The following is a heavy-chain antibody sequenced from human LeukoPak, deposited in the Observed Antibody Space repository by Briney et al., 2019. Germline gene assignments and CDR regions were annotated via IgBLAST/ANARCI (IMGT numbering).Heavy chain of an antibody. D-gene: IGHD6-13*01. CDR2: ISSGGSNK. V-gene: IGHV3-30*04. CDR1: GFTFSSYA. J-gene: IGHJ4*02. Sequence: GGSLRLSCVVSGFTFSSYAMHWVRQAPGKGLEWVAAISSGGSNKYYADSVKGRFTISRDNSKNTLCVQMDSLTTEDTALYYCARVSGSAAAARGYFDLWGQGALVTVSS. CDR3: ARVSGSAAAARGYFDL.